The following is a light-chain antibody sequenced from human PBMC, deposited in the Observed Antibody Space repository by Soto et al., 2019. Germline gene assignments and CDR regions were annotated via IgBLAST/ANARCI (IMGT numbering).Light chain of an antibody. CDR1: QRLSSSS. J-gene: IGKJ1*01. V-gene: IGKV3-20*01. CDR3: QQYGSSSVT. Sequence: EIVLTQSPGTLSLSPGERATLSCRASQRLSSSSLAWFQQRSGQAPKLLIYVASSRATGIPDRFSGSGSGTDFTLTISRLEPEDFAVYYCQQYGSSSVTFGQGTRVEIK. CDR2: VAS.